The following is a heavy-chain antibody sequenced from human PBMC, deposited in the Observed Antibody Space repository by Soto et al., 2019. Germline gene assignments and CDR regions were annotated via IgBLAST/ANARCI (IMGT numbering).Heavy chain of an antibody. D-gene: IGHD3-16*01. CDR2: ISGGGTSI. CDR1: TFTFSDYY. J-gene: IGHJ6*02. CDR3: AKLGSLGHPYYYGMDV. Sequence: GGSLRLSCAASTFTFSDYYMSWIRQAPGKGLEWVSYISGGGTSIYYADSVKGRFSVSRDNAKTSLYLQMNSLRAKDTAVYYCAKLGSLGHPYYYGMDVWGPGTTVTVSS. V-gene: IGHV3-11*01.